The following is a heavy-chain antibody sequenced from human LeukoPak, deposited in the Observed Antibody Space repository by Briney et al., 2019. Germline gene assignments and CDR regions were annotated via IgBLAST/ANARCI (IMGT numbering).Heavy chain of an antibody. Sequence: PEGSLRLSCAASGFTFSSYAMHWVRQAPGKGLEWVAVISYDGSNKYYADSVKGRFTISRDNSKNTLYLQMNSLRAEDTAVYYCGRAMASYYYYMDVWGKGTTVTVSS. CDR2: ISYDGSNK. CDR3: GRAMASYYYYMDV. V-gene: IGHV3-30-3*01. J-gene: IGHJ6*03. CDR1: GFTFSSYA. D-gene: IGHD3-10*01.